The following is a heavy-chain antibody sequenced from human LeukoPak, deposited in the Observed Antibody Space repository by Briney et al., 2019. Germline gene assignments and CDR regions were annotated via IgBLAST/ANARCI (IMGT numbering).Heavy chain of an antibody. CDR1: GFTFSSYG. J-gene: IGHJ5*02. V-gene: IGHV3-30*02. D-gene: IGHD4-17*01. Sequence: GGSLRFSCAASGFTFSSYGMPWVRRAPAKGLEWVAFIRYDGSNKYYADSVKGRFTISRDNSKNTLYLQMNSLRAEDTAVYYCARDYGDYDFNWFDPWGQGTLVTVSS. CDR2: IRYDGSNK. CDR3: ARDYGDYDFNWFDP.